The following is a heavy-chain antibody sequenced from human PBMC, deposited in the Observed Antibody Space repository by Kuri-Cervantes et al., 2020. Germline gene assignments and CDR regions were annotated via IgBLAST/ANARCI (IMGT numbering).Heavy chain of an antibody. CDR1: GFTFSSYA. J-gene: IGHJ6*02. CDR2: ISGSGGST. D-gene: IGHD1-26*01. CDR3: ARDGRELLLYYYYGMDV. V-gene: IGHV3-23*01. Sequence: GESLKISCAASGFTFSSYAMSWVRQAPGKGLEWVSAISGSGGSTYYADSVKGRFTISRENSKNSLYLQMNSLRAEDTAVYYCARDGRELLLYYYYGMDVWGQRTTVTVSS.